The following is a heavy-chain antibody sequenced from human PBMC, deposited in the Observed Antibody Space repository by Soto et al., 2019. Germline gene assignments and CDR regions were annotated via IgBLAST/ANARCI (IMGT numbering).Heavy chain of an antibody. Sequence: QGLEWMGWISAYNGNTNYAQKLQGRVTMTTDTSTSTAYMELRSLRSDDTAVYYCARDVKGYCRGGDGTPEVRYGLAFRGHGTAVTVS. CDR2: ISAYNGNT. J-gene: IGHJ6*02. D-gene: IGHD2-15*01. CDR3: ARDVKGYCRGGDGTPEVRYGLAF. V-gene: IGHV1-18*01.